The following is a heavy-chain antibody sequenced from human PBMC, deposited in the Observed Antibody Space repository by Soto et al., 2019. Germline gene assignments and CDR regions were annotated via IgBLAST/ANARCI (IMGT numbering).Heavy chain of an antibody. D-gene: IGHD3-10*01. V-gene: IGHV4-4*02. CDR1: GGSISSSNW. CDR2: IYHSGST. Sequence: PSETLSLTCAVSGGSISSSNWWSWVRQPPGKGLEWIGEIYHSGSTNYNPSLKSRVTISVDTSKNQFSLKLSSVTAADTAVYYCARVRHSYGNWFDPWGQGTLVTVSS. CDR3: ARVRHSYGNWFDP. J-gene: IGHJ5*02.